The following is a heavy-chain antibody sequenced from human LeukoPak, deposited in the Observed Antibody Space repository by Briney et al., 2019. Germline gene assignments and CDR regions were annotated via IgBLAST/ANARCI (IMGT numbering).Heavy chain of an antibody. CDR2: INPSGGST. D-gene: IGHD5-18*01. Sequence: ASVKVSCKASGYIFTSYFMHWVRQAPGQGLEWMGLINPSGGSTSYAQKFQGRVTMTRDMSTSTVYMELSSLRSEDTAVYYCARWAMVSNREIDYWGQGTLVTVSS. J-gene: IGHJ4*02. CDR1: GYIFTSYF. V-gene: IGHV1-46*01. CDR3: ARWAMVSNREIDY.